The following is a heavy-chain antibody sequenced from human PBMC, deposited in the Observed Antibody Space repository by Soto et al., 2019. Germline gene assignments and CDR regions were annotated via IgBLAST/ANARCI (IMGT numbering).Heavy chain of an antibody. Sequence: QVQLQESGPGLVKPSETLSLTCTVSGGSISSYYWSWIRQPPGKGLEWIGYIYYSGSTNYNPSLKSRVTISVDTSKNQFSLKLSSVTAADTAVYYCARRRLYYFDYWGQGTLVTVSS. J-gene: IGHJ4*02. CDR1: GGSISSYY. CDR3: ARRRLYYFDY. V-gene: IGHV4-59*01. D-gene: IGHD6-19*01. CDR2: IYYSGST.